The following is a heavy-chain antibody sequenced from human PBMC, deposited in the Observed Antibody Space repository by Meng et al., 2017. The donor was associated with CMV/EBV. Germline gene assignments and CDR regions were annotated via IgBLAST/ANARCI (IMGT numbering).Heavy chain of an antibody. Sequence: SLKISCAASGFTFDDYAMHWVRQAPGKGLEWVSGISWNSGSIGYADSVKGRFTISRDNAKNSLYLQMNSLRAEDTALYYCAKDYDFWSGLDYWGQGTLVTVSS. CDR3: AKDYDFWSGLDY. D-gene: IGHD3-3*01. J-gene: IGHJ4*02. CDR1: GFTFDDYA. CDR2: ISWNSGSI. V-gene: IGHV3-9*01.